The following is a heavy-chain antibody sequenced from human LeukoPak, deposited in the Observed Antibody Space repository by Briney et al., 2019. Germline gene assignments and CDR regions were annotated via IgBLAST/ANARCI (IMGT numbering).Heavy chain of an antibody. J-gene: IGHJ4*02. CDR1: GGSFSGYY. CDR2: INHSGST. CDR3: ARGGGSGWYVDY. V-gene: IGHV4-34*01. Sequence: PSETLSLTCAVYGGSFSGYYWSWIRQPPGKGLEWIGEINHSGSTNYNPSLKSRVTISVDTSKNQFSQKLSSVTAADTAVYYCARGGGSGWYVDYWGQGTLVTVSS. D-gene: IGHD6-19*01.